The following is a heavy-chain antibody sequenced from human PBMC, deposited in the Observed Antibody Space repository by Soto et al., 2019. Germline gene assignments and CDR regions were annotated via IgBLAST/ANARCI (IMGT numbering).Heavy chain of an antibody. CDR3: ARVTGDYGDLEGGMDV. V-gene: IGHV3-30-3*01. Sequence: QVQLVESGGGVVQPGRSLRLSCAASGFTFSSYAMHWVRQAPGKGLEWVAVISYDGSNKYYADSVKGRLTISRDNSKNTLYLQMNSLRAEDTAVYYCARVTGDYGDLEGGMDVWGQGTTVTVSS. CDR2: ISYDGSNK. CDR1: GFTFSSYA. J-gene: IGHJ6*02. D-gene: IGHD4-17*01.